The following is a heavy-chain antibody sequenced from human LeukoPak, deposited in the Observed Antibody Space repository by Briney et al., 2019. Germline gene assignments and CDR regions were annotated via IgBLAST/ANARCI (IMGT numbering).Heavy chain of an antibody. CDR2: INHSGST. Sequence: SETLSLTCAVYGGSFSGYYWSWIRQPPGKGLEWIGEINHSGSTNYNPSLRSRVTISVDTSNNQFSLKLSSVTAADTAVYYCARNTVTTTGIDYWGQGTLVTVSS. CDR3: ARNTVTTTGIDY. V-gene: IGHV4-34*01. CDR1: GGSFSGYY. J-gene: IGHJ4*02. D-gene: IGHD4-11*01.